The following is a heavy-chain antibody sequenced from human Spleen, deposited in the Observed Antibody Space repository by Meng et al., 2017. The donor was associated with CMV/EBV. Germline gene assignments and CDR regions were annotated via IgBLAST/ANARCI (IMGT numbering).Heavy chain of an antibody. V-gene: IGHV4-31*03. D-gene: IGHD2-15*01. CDR1: GGSISSGGHY. J-gene: IGHJ4*02. Sequence: TVSGGSISSGGHYWSWIRQHPGKGLEWIGYIYYSGSTYYNPSLKSRVTISIDTSKNQISLKLSSVTAADTAVYYCASDGGGRNYFDYWGQGTLVTVSS. CDR3: ASDGGGRNYFDY. CDR2: IYYSGST.